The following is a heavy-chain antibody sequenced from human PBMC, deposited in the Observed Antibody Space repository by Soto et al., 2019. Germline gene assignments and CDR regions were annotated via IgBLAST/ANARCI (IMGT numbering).Heavy chain of an antibody. CDR3: ARDQGITTFGVYSMYYYGMDV. D-gene: IGHD3-3*01. J-gene: IGHJ6*02. CDR2: IIPMFGTA. CDR1: GGTFSSYA. V-gene: IGHV1-69*13. Sequence: SVKVSCTASGGTFSSYAISWVRQAPGQGLEWMGGIIPMFGTANYAQKFQGRVTITADESTSTAYMELSSLRSDDTAVYYCARDQGITTFGVYSMYYYGMDVWGQGTTVTVSS.